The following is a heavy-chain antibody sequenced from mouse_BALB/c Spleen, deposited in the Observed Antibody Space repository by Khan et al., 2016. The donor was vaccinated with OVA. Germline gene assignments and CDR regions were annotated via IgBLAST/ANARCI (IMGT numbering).Heavy chain of an antibody. J-gene: IGHJ3*01. D-gene: IGHD2-1*01. Sequence: QVQLKESGAELVKPGASVRLSCKASGYSFTSYYLYWVKQRPGHGLEWIGDINPSNGGTHFNEKFKNKVTLTVDKSSRTAYMQLSSLTSEDSTVYYCTRSGYGTFAYWGQGTLVTVSA. V-gene: IGHV1S81*02. CDR2: INPSNGGT. CDR1: GYSFTSYY. CDR3: TRSGYGTFAY.